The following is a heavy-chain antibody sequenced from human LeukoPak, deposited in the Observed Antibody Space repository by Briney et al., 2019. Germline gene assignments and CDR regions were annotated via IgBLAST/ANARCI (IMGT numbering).Heavy chain of an antibody. CDR2: ISWNSGSI. CDR1: GFTFDDYA. J-gene: IGHJ4*02. V-gene: IGHV3-9*01. Sequence: GGSLRLSCAASGFTFDDYAMHWVRQAPGKGLEWVSGISWNSGSIGYADSVKGRFTISRDNAKNSLYLQMNSLRAEDTAVYYCAKLWTGTTSYWGQGTLVTVSS. D-gene: IGHD1-1*01. CDR3: AKLWTGTTSY.